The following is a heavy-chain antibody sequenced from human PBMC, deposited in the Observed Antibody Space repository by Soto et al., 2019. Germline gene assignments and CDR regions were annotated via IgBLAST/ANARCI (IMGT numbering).Heavy chain of an antibody. V-gene: IGHV3-72*01. CDR1: GLIFSDYH. J-gene: IGHJ6*02. D-gene: IGHD6-19*01. Sequence: EVQLVESGGGLVQPGGSLRLSCAASGLIFSDYHMDWVRQAPGKGLEWVGRIRRKANSYTTEYAASVKGRFTISRDDSXXXXXXXXXXXXXXXTXXXXXXXXGGWSGGSSGMDVWGQGTTVTVSS. CDR2: IRRKANSYTT. CDR3: XXXGGWSGGSSGMDV.